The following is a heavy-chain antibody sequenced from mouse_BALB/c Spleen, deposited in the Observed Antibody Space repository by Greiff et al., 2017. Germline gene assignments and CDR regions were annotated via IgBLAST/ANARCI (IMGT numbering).Heavy chain of an antibody. CDR1: GFTFSSYA. Sequence: EVMLVESGGGLVKPGGSLKLSCAASGFTFSSYAMSWVRQTPEKRLEWVASISSGGSTYYPDSVKGRFTISRDNARNILYLQMSSLRSEDTAMYYCARGEGCITTVVAPFDYWGQGTTLTVSS. J-gene: IGHJ2*01. CDR2: ISSGGST. D-gene: IGHD1-1*01. V-gene: IGHV5-6-5*01. CDR3: ARGEGCITTVVAPFDY.